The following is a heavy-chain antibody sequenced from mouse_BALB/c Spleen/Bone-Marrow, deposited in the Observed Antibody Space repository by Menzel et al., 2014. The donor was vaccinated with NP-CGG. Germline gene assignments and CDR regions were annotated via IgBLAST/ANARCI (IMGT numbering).Heavy chain of an antibody. Sequence: DVQLQESGGGLGQPKGSLKVSCAASGFTFNTYAMNWVRQAPGKGLEWVARMRSKSHNYATFYADSVKDRFTISRDDSQNMLYLQMNNLKTEDTAMYYCVRDWDFDYWGQGTTLTVSS. J-gene: IGHJ2*01. CDR2: MRSKSHNYAT. CDR3: VRDWDFDY. V-gene: IGHV10-1*02. D-gene: IGHD4-1*01. CDR1: GFTFNTYA.